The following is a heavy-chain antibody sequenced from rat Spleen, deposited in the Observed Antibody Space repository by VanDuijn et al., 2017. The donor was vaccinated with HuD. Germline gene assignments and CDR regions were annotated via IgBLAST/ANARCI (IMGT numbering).Heavy chain of an antibody. CDR2: ISYDGGST. CDR3: STPKFITIAATFDY. Sequence: EVQLVESGGGLVQPGRSLKLSCTASGFTFSDYYMAWVLQAPTKGLEWVASISYDGGSTYYRDSVKGRFTISRDNAKSSLYLQMDSLRSEDTATYYCSTPKFITIAATFDYWGQGVMVTVSS. D-gene: IGHD1-2*01. V-gene: IGHV5-20*01. CDR1: GFTFSDYY. J-gene: IGHJ2*01.